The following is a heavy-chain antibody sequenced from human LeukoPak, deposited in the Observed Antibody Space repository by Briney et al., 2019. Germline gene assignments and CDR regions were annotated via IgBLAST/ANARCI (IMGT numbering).Heavy chain of an antibody. D-gene: IGHD3-22*01. CDR1: GGSISSGYY. V-gene: IGHV4-38-2*02. CDR3: ARFDSSGFRFDY. Sequence: PSETLSLTCTVSGGSISSGYYWGWIRQPPGKGLEWIGSIYHSGSTYYNPSLKSRVTISVDTSKNQFSLKLSSVTAADTAVYYCARFDSSGFRFDYWGQGTLVTVSS. J-gene: IGHJ4*02. CDR2: IYHSGST.